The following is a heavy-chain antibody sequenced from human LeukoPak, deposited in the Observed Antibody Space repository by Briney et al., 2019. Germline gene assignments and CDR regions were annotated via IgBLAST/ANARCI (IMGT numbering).Heavy chain of an antibody. D-gene: IGHD3-10*01. CDR1: GFTFSSYA. CDR2: ISYDGSNK. V-gene: IGHV3-30-3*01. CDR3: ARSRGSAPYYYYYGMDV. J-gene: IGHJ6*02. Sequence: GRSLRLSCAASGFTFSSYAMHWVRQAPGKGLEWVAVISYDGSNKYYADSVKGRYTISRDNSKNTLYLQMNSLRAEDTAVYYCARSRGSAPYYYYYGMDVWGQGTTVTVSS.